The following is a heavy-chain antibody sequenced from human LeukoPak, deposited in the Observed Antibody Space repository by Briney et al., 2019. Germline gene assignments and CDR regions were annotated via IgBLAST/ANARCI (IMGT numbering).Heavy chain of an antibody. CDR2: INPNSGGT. V-gene: IGHV1-2*02. J-gene: IGHJ4*02. CDR1: GYTFTDYY. D-gene: IGHD3-22*01. Sequence: ASVKVSCKASGYTFTDYYMHWVRQAPGQGLEWLGWINPNSGGTNYAQRFQGRVTMTRDTSISTAYMELSRLRSDDTAVYYCAREYYDSSAYNQEAIDYWGQGTLVTVSS. CDR3: AREYYDSSAYNQEAIDY.